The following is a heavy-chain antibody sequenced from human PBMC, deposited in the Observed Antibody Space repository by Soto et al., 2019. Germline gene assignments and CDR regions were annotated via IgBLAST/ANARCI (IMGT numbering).Heavy chain of an antibody. J-gene: IGHJ4*02. CDR2: INPNSGGT. Sequence: ASVKVSFKASGYTFTGYYMHWVRQAPGQGLEWMGWINPNSGGTNYAQKFQGRVTMTRDTSISTAYMELSRLRSDDTAVYYCAAYYYDSSGSYFDYWGQGTLVTVSS. V-gene: IGHV1-2*02. CDR3: AAYYYDSSGSYFDY. D-gene: IGHD3-22*01. CDR1: GYTFTGYY.